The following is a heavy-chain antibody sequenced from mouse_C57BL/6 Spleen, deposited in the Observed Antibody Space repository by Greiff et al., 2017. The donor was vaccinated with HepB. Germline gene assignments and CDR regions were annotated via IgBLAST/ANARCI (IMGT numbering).Heavy chain of an antibody. D-gene: IGHD2-3*01. J-gene: IGHJ2*01. V-gene: IGHV5-4*01. CDR3: ARDQDDPYYFDY. Sequence: DVHLVESGGGLVKPGGSLKLSCAASGFTFSSYAMSWVRQTPEKRLEWVATISDGGSYTYYPDNVKGRFTISRDNAKNNLYLQMSHLKSEDTAMYYCARDQDDPYYFDYWGQGTTLTVSS. CDR2: ISDGGSYT. CDR1: GFTFSSYA.